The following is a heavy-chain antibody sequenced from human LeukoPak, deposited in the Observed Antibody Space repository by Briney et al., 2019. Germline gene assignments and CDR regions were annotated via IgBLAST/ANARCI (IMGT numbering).Heavy chain of an antibody. CDR3: ASPRRYSSSWPDY. CDR1: GFTFSSYS. CDR2: ISSSSSYI. V-gene: IGHV3-21*04. Sequence: PGGSLRLSCAASGFTFSSYSMNWVRQAPGKGLEWVSSISSSSSYIYYADSVKGRFTISRDNAKNSLYLQMNSLRAEDTAVYYCASPRRYSSSWPDYWGQGTLVTVSS. D-gene: IGHD6-13*01. J-gene: IGHJ4*02.